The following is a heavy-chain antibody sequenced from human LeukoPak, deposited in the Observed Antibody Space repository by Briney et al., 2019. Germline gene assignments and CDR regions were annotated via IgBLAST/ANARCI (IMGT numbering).Heavy chain of an antibody. CDR1: GGSISSSSYY. CDR3: ARDKSGWFDP. V-gene: IGHV4-39*07. CDR2: INHSGST. J-gene: IGHJ5*02. Sequence: PSGTLSLTCVVSGGSISSSSYYWGWIRQPPGKGLEWIGEINHSGSTNYNPSLKSRVTISVDTSKNQFSLKLSSVTAADTAVYFCARDKSGWFDPWGQGTLVTVSS.